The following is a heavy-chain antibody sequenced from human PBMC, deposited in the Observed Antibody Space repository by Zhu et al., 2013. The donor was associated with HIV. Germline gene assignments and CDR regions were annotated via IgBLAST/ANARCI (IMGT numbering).Heavy chain of an antibody. D-gene: IGHD6-19*01. CDR3: VRGSGPWGY. Sequence: QVTVMQSEAVVKKPGSSVRISCKSTGGSFSHYAMNWVRQAPGQGFEWLGGIIPAFGVVNYSQKFQDRVTFTTVTSLKTASMEISGLTSDDTAFYFCVRGSGPWGYWGQGTLIIVSS. V-gene: IGHV1-69*17. CDR1: GGSFSHYA. J-gene: IGHJ4*02. CDR2: IIPAFGVV.